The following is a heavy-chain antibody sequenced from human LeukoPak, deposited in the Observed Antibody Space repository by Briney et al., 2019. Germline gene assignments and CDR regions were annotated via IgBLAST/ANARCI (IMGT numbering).Heavy chain of an antibody. CDR3: AKDPLFCSNGVCPIYYFDY. Sequence: PGGSLRLSCEASGFTFSNYAMSWVRQGPGKGLEWVSTVRASGSRTDYADSVKGRFTISRDNSKNTLYLQMNSLRAEDTAVYYCAKDPLFCSNGVCPIYYFDYWGQGTLVTVSS. D-gene: IGHD2-8*01. J-gene: IGHJ4*02. CDR2: VRASGSRT. V-gene: IGHV3-23*01. CDR1: GFTFSNYA.